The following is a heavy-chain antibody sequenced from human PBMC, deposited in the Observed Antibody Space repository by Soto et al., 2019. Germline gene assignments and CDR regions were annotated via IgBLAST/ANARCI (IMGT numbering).Heavy chain of an antibody. CDR2: IIPIFGTA. Sequence: ASVKVSCKASGGTFSSYAISWVRQAPGQGLEWMGGIIPIFGTANYAQKFQGRVTITADESTSTAYMELSSLRSEDTAVYYCARVWGGSYTIYYWGQGTLVTVSS. CDR3: ARVWGGSYTIYY. CDR1: GGTFSSYA. D-gene: IGHD1-26*01. J-gene: IGHJ4*02. V-gene: IGHV1-69*13.